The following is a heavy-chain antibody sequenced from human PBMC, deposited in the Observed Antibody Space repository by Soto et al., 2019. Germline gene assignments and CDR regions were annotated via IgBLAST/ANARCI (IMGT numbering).Heavy chain of an antibody. V-gene: IGHV1-46*01. CDR2: INPSGGST. CDR1: GYTFTSYY. D-gene: IGHD5-18*01. CDR3: ARARGPVDTAMVSGMYV. J-gene: IGHJ6*02. Sequence: QVQLVQSGAEVKKPGASVKVSCKASGYTFTSYYMHWVRQAPGQGLEWMGIINPSGGSTSYAQKFQGRVTMTRDTSTSTVYMELSSLRSEDTAVYYCARARGPVDTAMVSGMYVWGQGTTVTVSS.